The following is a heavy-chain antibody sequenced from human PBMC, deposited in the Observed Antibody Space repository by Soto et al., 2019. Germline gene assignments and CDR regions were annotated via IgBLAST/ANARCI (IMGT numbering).Heavy chain of an antibody. CDR3: AGTSSLQWYYMDV. Sequence: PSETLSLTCIVSGGSISTFYWSWIRQPPGKGLEWIGYISYSGSTSYSPSLKSRITISVDTSKNEFSLKLNSVTAADTAMYYCAGTSSLQWYYMDVWDKGTTVTVSS. CDR2: ISYSGST. V-gene: IGHV4-59*08. CDR1: GGSISTFY. J-gene: IGHJ6*03. D-gene: IGHD1-7*01.